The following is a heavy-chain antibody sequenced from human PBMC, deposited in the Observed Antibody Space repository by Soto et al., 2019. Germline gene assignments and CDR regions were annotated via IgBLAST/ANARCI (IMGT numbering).Heavy chain of an antibody. CDR2: ISSSSSYI. CDR3: ARPPYYYDTSGLAY. J-gene: IGHJ4*02. Sequence: EVQLVESGGGLVKPGGSLRLSCAASGFTFSSYSMNWVRQAPGKGLEWVSSISSSSSYIYYADSVKGRVTISRDNAKNTLYLQMNSLTAEDTAVYYCARPPYYYDTSGLAYWGQGTLVTVSS. D-gene: IGHD3-22*01. V-gene: IGHV3-21*01. CDR1: GFTFSSYS.